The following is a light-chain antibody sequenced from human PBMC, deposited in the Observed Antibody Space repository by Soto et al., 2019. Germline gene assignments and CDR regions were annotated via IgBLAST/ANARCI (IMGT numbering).Light chain of an antibody. CDR1: QTISSW. Sequence: DIQMTQSPSTLSVCVGARATITCRASQTISSWLAWYQQKPGKAPKLLIYKASTLKSGVPSRFSGSVSVTEFTLTISSLQPDDFATYYCQHYNSYSEAFGQGTKVDI. V-gene: IGKV1-5*03. J-gene: IGKJ1*01. CDR3: QHYNSYSEA. CDR2: KAS.